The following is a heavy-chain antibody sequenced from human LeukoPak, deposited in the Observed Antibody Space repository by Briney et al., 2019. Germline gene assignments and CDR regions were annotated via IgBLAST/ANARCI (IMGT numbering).Heavy chain of an antibody. J-gene: IGHJ3*02. V-gene: IGHV4-59*01. CDR3: ARDSDSSGDAFDI. Sequence: SETLSLTCNVSGGSISGYHWSWIRQPPGKGLEWLGYIYYSGSSNYNPSLKSRVTISADRSKNQFSLKLSSVTAADTAVYYCARDSDSSGDAFDIWGQGTMVTVSS. CDR2: IYYSGSS. CDR1: GGSISGYH. D-gene: IGHD6-19*01.